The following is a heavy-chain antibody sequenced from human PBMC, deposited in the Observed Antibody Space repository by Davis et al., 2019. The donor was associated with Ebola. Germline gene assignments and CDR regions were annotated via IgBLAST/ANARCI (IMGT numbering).Heavy chain of an antibody. J-gene: IGHJ6*02. Sequence: GSLRLSCAVSGGSISSSNWWSWVRQPPEKGLEWIGEIYHSGSTNYNPSLKSRVTISVDKSKNQFSLKLSSVTAADTAVYYCARDLTWSGYSYGMDVWGQGTTVTVSS. V-gene: IGHV4-4*02. CDR1: GGSISSSNW. D-gene: IGHD3-3*01. CDR2: IYHSGST. CDR3: ARDLTWSGYSYGMDV.